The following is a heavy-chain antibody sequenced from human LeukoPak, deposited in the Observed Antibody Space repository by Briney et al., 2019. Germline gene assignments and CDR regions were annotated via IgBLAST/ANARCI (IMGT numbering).Heavy chain of an antibody. Sequence: GGSLRLSCTGSGFPFNMFAIHWVRQAPGQGLEWVSGLSRGGESRNYADSVKGRFTISRDSPKNTVFLQMNSLRPEDTAVYYCAKEQRIRHCSEGVCMEGYYFDHWGQGSLVTDAS. J-gene: IGHJ4*02. D-gene: IGHD2-8*01. CDR3: AKEQRIRHCSEGVCMEGYYFDH. V-gene: IGHV3-23*01. CDR1: GFPFNMFA. CDR2: LSRGGESR.